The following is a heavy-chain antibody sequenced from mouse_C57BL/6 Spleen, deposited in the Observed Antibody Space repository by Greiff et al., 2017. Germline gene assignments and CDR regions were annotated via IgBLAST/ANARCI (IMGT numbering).Heavy chain of an antibody. CDR3: VHVLRGY. V-gene: IGHV1-18*01. CDR2: INPNNGGT. CDR1: GYTFTDYN. D-gene: IGHD1-1*01. Sequence: VQLQQSGPELVKPGASVKIPCKASGYTFTDYNMDWVKQSHGKSLEWIGNINPNNGGTIYNQKFKGKATLTVDKSSSTAYMQLRSLTSEDTGVYYDVHVLRGYWGQGTTLTVSS. J-gene: IGHJ2*01.